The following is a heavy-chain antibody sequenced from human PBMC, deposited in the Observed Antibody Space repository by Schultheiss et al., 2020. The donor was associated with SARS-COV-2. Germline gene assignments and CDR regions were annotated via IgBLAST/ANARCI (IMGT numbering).Heavy chain of an antibody. CDR3: ARGVGDY. D-gene: IGHD5/OR15-5a*01. V-gene: IGHV3-30*03. CDR1: GFTFSRYG. J-gene: IGHJ4*02. CDR2: MSYDGSNK. Sequence: GGSLRLSCAASGFTFSRYGMHWGRQAPGKGLEWVAVMSYDGSNKYYADSVKGRFRISRDNAKNSLYLQMNSLGDEDTAVYYCARGVGDYWGQGALVTVSS.